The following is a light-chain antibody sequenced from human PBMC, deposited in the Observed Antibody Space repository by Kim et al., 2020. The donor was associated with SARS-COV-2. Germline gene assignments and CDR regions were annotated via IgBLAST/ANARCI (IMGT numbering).Light chain of an antibody. J-gene: IGLJ2*01. CDR1: KSGSKC. CDR2: YDT. CDR3: QVWDLYSMF. V-gene: IGLV3-21*04. Sequence: PGEKASITCGEDKSGSKCVHCYQQRPGQAPVLVIYYDTDRPSGIPERFSGSNSGDTATLTISRVEAEDEADYFCQVWDLYSMFFGGGTQLTVL.